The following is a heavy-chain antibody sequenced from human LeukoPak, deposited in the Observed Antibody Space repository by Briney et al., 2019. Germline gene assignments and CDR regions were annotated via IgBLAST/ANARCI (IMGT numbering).Heavy chain of an antibody. Sequence: PGGSLRLSCAASGFNFEEYAMHWVRHTPGKGLEWVSDISWNSATTAYADFVKGRFTISRDNAKNSLYLQINSLRVEDTALYYCAKAGCGSTTCYDNSWGQGTLVTVSS. CDR3: AKAGCGSTTCYDNS. CDR1: GFNFEEYA. CDR2: ISWNSATT. V-gene: IGHV3-9*01. D-gene: IGHD2-2*01. J-gene: IGHJ4*02.